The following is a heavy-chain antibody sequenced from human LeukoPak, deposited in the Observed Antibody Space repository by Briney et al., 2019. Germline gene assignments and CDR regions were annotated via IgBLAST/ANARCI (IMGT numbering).Heavy chain of an antibody. CDR3: ARGRTGLGYSYGYYPDY. CDR1: GGSVSSGSYY. D-gene: IGHD5-18*01. CDR2: IYYSGST. J-gene: IGHJ4*02. Sequence: SETLSLTCTVSGGSVSSGSYYWSWIRQPPGKGLEWIGYIYYSGSTNYNPSLKSRVTISVDTSKNQFSLKLSSVTAADTAVYYCARGRTGLGYSYGYYPDYWGQGILVTVSS. V-gene: IGHV4-61*01.